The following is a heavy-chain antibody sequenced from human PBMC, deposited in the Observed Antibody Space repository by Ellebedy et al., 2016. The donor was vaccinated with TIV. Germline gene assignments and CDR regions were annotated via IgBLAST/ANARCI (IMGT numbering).Heavy chain of an antibody. D-gene: IGHD1-26*01. V-gene: IGHV4-4*07. J-gene: IGHJ3*02. CDR2: IYYSGST. CDR3: ARIKVGFDAFDI. Sequence: SETLFLTCTVSGDSIYSYYWSWIRQPAGKGLEWIGRIYYSGSTNYNPSLKSRVTMSVDKSKNQFSLKLSSVTAADTAVYYCARIKVGFDAFDIWGQGTMVTVSS. CDR1: GDSIYSYY.